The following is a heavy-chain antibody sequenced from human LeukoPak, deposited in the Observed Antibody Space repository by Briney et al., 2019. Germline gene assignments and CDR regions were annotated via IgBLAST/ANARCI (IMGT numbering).Heavy chain of an antibody. Sequence: PSETLSLTCAVYGGSFSGYYWSWIRQPPGKGLEWIGEINHSGSTNYNLSLQSRVTISVDTSKNQFSLKLTSVTAADTAVYYCARLYDSSGYGGWFDPWGQGTLVTVSS. V-gene: IGHV4-34*01. CDR1: GGSFSGYY. J-gene: IGHJ5*02. CDR3: ARLYDSSGYGGWFDP. CDR2: INHSGST. D-gene: IGHD3-22*01.